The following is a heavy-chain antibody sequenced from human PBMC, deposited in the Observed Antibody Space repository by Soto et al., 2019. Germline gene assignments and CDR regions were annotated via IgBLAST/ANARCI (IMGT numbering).Heavy chain of an antibody. V-gene: IGHV1-46*01. CDR3: AREGGSSSPYGMDV. CDR2: INPNGGST. Sequence: ASVKVSCKASGYTFSSYYIHWVRQAPGQGLEWIGIINPNGGSTNYAQNFKGRLTMTRDTSTSTAYMDLSRLRSDDTAVYYCAREGGSSSPYGMDVWGQGTTVTVSS. J-gene: IGHJ6*02. D-gene: IGHD6-6*01. CDR1: GYTFSSYY.